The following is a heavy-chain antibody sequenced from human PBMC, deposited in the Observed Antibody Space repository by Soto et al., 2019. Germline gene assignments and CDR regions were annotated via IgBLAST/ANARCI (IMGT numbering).Heavy chain of an antibody. CDR3: ARPWNSRPYNRLDA. V-gene: IGHV1-2*02. D-gene: IGHD1-1*01. J-gene: IGHJ5*02. Sequence: GASVKVSCKASGYTFTGYYIHWVRQAPGQGLEWMGWINPNSGGTDYAQKFQGRVTMTRDTSISAAYMELSGLRSDDTAVYYCARPWNSRPYNRLDAWGQGTRVTVSS. CDR1: GYTFTGYY. CDR2: INPNSGGT.